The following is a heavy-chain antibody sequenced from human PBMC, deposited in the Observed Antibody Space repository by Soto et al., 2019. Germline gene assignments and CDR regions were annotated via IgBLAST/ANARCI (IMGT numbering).Heavy chain of an antibody. V-gene: IGHV3-30-3*01. CDR3: ARDRRDYGDYVWDSYYYYGMDV. CDR1: GFTFSSYA. Sequence: GGSLRLSCAASGFTFSSYAMHWVRQAPGKGLEWVAVISYDGSNKYYADSVKGRFTISRDNSKNTLYLQMNSLRAEDTAVYYCARDRRDYGDYVWDSYYYYGMDVWGQGTTVTVSS. D-gene: IGHD4-17*01. J-gene: IGHJ6*02. CDR2: ISYDGSNK.